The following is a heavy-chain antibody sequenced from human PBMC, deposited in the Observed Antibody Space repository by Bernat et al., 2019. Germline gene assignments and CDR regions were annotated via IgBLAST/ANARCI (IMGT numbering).Heavy chain of an antibody. CDR2: IYYSGST. CDR3: VRVARGWDAFDI. Sequence: QVQLQESGPGLVKPSETLSLTCTVSGGSISSYYWSWIRQPPGKGLEWIGYIYYSGSTNYNPSLKSRVTISVDTSKNQFSLKLSSVTAADTAVYYCVRVARGWDAFDIWGQGTMVTVSS. CDR1: GGSISSYY. J-gene: IGHJ3*02. V-gene: IGHV4-59*01.